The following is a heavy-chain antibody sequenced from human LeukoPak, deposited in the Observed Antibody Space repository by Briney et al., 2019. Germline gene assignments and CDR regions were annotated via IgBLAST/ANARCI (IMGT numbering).Heavy chain of an antibody. V-gene: IGHV5-51*01. CDR2: IYPGDSDT. Sequence: HGESLQISCQCSGYTFTSYWIGWARPMPGKGLEWMGIIYPGDSDTRYSPSFQGQVTISADKSISTAYLQWSSLKASDTAMYYCARDSSGYIHWFDPWGQGTLVTVSS. CDR1: GYTFTSYW. CDR3: ARDSSGYIHWFDP. D-gene: IGHD3-22*01. J-gene: IGHJ5*02.